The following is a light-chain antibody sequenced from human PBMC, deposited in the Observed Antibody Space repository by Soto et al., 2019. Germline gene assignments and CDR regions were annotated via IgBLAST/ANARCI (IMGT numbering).Light chain of an antibody. V-gene: IGKV1-8*01. Sequence: AIRMTQSPSSLSASTGDRVTITCRASQGISSYLAWYQQKPGKAPKLLIYAASTLQSGVPSRFSGSGSGTDFTLTISCLQSEDFATYYCQQYYSYSWTFGQATKVEIK. CDR1: QGISSY. CDR3: QQYYSYSWT. CDR2: AAS. J-gene: IGKJ1*01.